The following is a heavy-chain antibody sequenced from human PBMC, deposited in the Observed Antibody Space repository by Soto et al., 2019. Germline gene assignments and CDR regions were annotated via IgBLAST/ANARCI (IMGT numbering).Heavy chain of an antibody. CDR1: GGSISSYY. CDR2: IYYSGST. CDR3: ARESFYDSGGFHGFDY. Sequence: SETLSLTYTVSGGSISSYYWSWIRQPPGKGLEWIGYIYYSGSTNYNPSLKSRVTISVDTSKNQFSLKLSSVTAADTAVYYCARESFYDSGGFHGFDYWGQGTLVTVSS. V-gene: IGHV4-59*01. J-gene: IGHJ4*02. D-gene: IGHD3-22*01.